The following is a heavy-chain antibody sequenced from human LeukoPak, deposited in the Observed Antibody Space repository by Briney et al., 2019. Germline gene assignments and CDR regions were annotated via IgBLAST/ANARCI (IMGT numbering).Heavy chain of an antibody. D-gene: IGHD3-9*01. CDR3: ARGEDILTGYSLDY. Sequence: SETLSLTCTVSRGSISIDYWSCVRGPPGKGREGMGYIYYSGSTNYNPSLKSRVTISVDTSKNQLSLKLSSVTAADTAVYYCARGEDILTGYSLDYWGQGTLVTVSS. J-gene: IGHJ4*02. CDR1: RGSISIDY. CDR2: IYYSGST. V-gene: IGHV4-59*01.